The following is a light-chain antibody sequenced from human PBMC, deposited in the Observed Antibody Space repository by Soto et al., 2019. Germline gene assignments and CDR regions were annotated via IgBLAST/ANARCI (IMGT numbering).Light chain of an antibody. CDR2: GDS. Sequence: SYELTQPPSVSVAPGQTATITCGGNNIGSKSVPWYQQKQGQAPVLVVYGDSDRPSGIPERFSGSNSGNTATLTITRVEAGDEADYYCQVWDRTSDHYVFGTGTKLTVL. J-gene: IGLJ1*01. V-gene: IGLV3-21*02. CDR3: QVWDRTSDHYV. CDR1: NIGSKS.